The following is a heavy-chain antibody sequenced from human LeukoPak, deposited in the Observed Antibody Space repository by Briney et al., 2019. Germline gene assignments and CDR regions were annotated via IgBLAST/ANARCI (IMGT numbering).Heavy chain of an antibody. CDR2: IKQDGSEK. J-gene: IGHJ4*02. V-gene: IGHV3-7*01. Sequence: GGSLRLSCAASGFTFSSYWMSWVRQAPGKGLEWVANIKQDGSEKYYVDSVKGRFTISRDNAKNSLYLQMNSLRAEDTAVYYCAKDTGIAVAGTGLNWGQGTLVTVSS. CDR1: GFTFSSYW. CDR3: AKDTGIAVAGTGLN. D-gene: IGHD6-19*01.